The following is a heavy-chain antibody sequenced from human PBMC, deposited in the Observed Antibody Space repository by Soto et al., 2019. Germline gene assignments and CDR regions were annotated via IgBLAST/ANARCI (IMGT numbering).Heavy chain of an antibody. CDR3: ARAAYSSSWVFFDY. CDR1: GGSISSYY. Sequence: PSETLSLTCTVSGGSISSYYWSWIRQPPGKGLEWIGYIYYSGSTNYNPSLKSRVTISVDTSKNQFSLKLSSVTAADTAVYYCARAAYSSSWVFFDYWGQGTLVTVSS. V-gene: IGHV4-59*01. J-gene: IGHJ4*02. CDR2: IYYSGST. D-gene: IGHD6-13*01.